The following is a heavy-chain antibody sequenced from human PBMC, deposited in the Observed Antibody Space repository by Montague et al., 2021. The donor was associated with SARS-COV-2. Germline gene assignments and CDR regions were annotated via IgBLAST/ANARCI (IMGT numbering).Heavy chain of an antibody. V-gene: IGHV3-48*03. J-gene: IGHJ2*01. CDR3: AREIRRSTIFEVVSIEYFDL. D-gene: IGHD3-3*01. CDR1: GFTFSSYE. Sequence: SLRLSCAASGFTFSSYEMNWVRQAPGKGLEWVSYISSSGSTIYYADSVKGRFTISRDNAKNSLYLQMNSLRAEDTAVYYCAREIRRSTIFEVVSIEYFDLWGRGTLVTVSS. CDR2: ISSSGSTI.